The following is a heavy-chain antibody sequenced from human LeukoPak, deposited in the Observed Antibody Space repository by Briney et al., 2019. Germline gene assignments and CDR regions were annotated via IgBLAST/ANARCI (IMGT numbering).Heavy chain of an antibody. J-gene: IGHJ4*02. CDR1: GYTFTAYY. V-gene: IGHV1-2*02. D-gene: IGHD4-11*01. Sequence: GASVKVSCKASGYTFTAYYIHWVRQAPGQGLEWMGWINPNGGGTEYERRFRGRITMTRDTSISTAYLDLSSLRSDDTAVYYCARSHDYTNYLGLWGQGTLVTVSS. CDR2: INPNGGGT. CDR3: ARSHDYTNYLGL.